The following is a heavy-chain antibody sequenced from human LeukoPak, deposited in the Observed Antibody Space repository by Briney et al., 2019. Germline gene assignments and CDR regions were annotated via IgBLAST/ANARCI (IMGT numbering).Heavy chain of an antibody. CDR2: ISSISTII. CDR1: GFTFNSFS. CDR3: ARDLHSGAYTFDY. J-gene: IGHJ4*02. Sequence: PGGSLRLSCAASGFTFNSFSMNWVRQAPGKGLEWVSYISSISTIIYYAGSVKGRFTISRDNAKNSLYLQMNSLRDEDTAVYYSARDLHSGAYTFDYWGQGTLVTVSS. V-gene: IGHV3-48*02. D-gene: IGHD1-26*01.